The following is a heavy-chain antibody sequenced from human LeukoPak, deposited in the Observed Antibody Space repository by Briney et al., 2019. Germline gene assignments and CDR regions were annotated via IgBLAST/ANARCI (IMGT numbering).Heavy chain of an antibody. V-gene: IGHV3-23*01. J-gene: IGHJ3*02. Sequence: GGSLRLSCAASGFTFSSYAMSWVRQAPGKGLEWVSAISGSGGSTYYADSVEGRFTISRDNSKNTLYLQMNSLRAEDTAVYYCAKDLLTDIVVVPAAKDAFDIWGQGTMVTVSS. CDR2: ISGSGGST. CDR1: GFTFSSYA. CDR3: AKDLLTDIVVVPAAKDAFDI. D-gene: IGHD2-2*01.